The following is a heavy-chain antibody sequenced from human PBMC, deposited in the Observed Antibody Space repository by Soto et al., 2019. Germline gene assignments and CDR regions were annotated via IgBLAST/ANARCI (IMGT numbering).Heavy chain of an antibody. Sequence: QVQLVESGGGVVQPGRSLRLSCAASGFTFRSYAMHWVRQAPGKGLEWVAVIWYDGSNKYYADSVKGRFTISRDNSKNTLYLQMNSLRAEDTAVYYCARDPYLGRDGMDVWGQGTTVTVSS. CDR1: GFTFRSYA. CDR3: ARDPYLGRDGMDV. V-gene: IGHV3-33*01. CDR2: IWYDGSNK. J-gene: IGHJ6*02.